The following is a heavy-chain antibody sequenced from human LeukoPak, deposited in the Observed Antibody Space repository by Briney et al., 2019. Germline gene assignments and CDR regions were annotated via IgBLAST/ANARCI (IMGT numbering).Heavy chain of an antibody. CDR2: IYYRGTT. V-gene: IGHV4-39*01. CDR1: GGSISSNSYY. Sequence: TPSETLSLTCTVSGGSISSNSYYWGWIRQPPGKGLEWIGSIYYRGTTYYNPSLKSRVTISIDTSKNQFSLKLNSVTAPDTAVYYCSRQGALAAAGTIYCLHWGQGTLVTVSS. CDR3: SRQGALAAAGTIYCLH. J-gene: IGHJ1*01. D-gene: IGHD6-13*01.